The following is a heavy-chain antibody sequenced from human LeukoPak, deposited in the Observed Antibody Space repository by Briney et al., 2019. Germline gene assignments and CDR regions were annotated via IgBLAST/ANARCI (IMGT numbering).Heavy chain of an antibody. Sequence: PSETLSLTCTVSGGSISSGDYYWSWIRQPPGKGLEWIGEINHSGSTNYNPSLKSRVTISVDTSKNQFSLKLSSVTAADTAVYYCARGGWLQRRGTEYFQHWGQGTLVTVSS. V-gene: IGHV4-39*07. CDR1: GGSISSGDYY. D-gene: IGHD5-24*01. CDR2: INHSGST. J-gene: IGHJ1*01. CDR3: ARGGWLQRRGTEYFQH.